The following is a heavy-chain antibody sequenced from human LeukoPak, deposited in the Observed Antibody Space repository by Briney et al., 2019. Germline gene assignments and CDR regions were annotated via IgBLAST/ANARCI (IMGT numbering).Heavy chain of an antibody. CDR1: GDSISSTNYY. CDR3: ARAIRFYADSSGFYYMDV. V-gene: IGHV4-39*06. J-gene: IGHJ6*03. CDR2: IYYSGST. D-gene: IGHD3-22*01. Sequence: SETLSLTWTVSGDSISSTNYYWGWIRQPPGKGLEWIGSIYYSGSTYYNPSLKSRVTISVDTSKNQFALKLTSVTAADTAVYYCARAIRFYADSSGFYYMDVWGKGTTVTVSS.